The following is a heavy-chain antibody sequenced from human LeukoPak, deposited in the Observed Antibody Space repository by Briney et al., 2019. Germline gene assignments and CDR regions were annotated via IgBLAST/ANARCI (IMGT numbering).Heavy chain of an antibody. CDR3: AREEPSGSNDY. CDR2: ISGDGGSA. V-gene: IGHV3-64*01. J-gene: IGHJ4*02. Sequence: GGSLRLSCIASGFTFSNYPMHWVRQAPGKGLEYVSAISGDGGSAYYSSSVRGRFTISRDNSKNTLYLQMASLRAEDMAVYYCAREEPSGSNDYWGQGTLVTVSS. CDR1: GFTFSNYP. D-gene: IGHD1-14*01.